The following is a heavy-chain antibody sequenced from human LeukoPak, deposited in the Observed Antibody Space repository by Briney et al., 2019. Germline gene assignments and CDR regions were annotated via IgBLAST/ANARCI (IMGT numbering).Heavy chain of an antibody. Sequence: SETLSLTCTVSGGSINSSSYYWGWIRQPPGKGLEWIGSIFYSGNTYDNPSLKSRVTISVDTSKNQFSLKLNSVTAADTAVYYCARVHSSGYFDYWGQGTLVTVSS. V-gene: IGHV4-39*01. CDR1: GGSINSSSYY. J-gene: IGHJ4*02. D-gene: IGHD3-22*01. CDR3: ARVHSSGYFDY. CDR2: IFYSGNT.